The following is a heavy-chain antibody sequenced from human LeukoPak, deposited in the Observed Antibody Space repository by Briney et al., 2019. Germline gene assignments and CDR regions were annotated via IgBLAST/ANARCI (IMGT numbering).Heavy chain of an antibody. CDR1: GFTLSSYC. CDR3: ARDPDDYYDSSGYYDAFDI. J-gene: IGHJ3*02. D-gene: IGHD3-22*01. CDR2: IKQDGSGK. Sequence: PGGSLRLSFAASGFTLSSYCMNWVRPAPGKGVAGVANIKQDGSGKYYVDSVKGRFTIYRDNAKNSLYLQMNSLRAEDTAVYYCARDPDDYYDSSGYYDAFDIWGQGTMVTVSS. V-gene: IGHV3-7*01.